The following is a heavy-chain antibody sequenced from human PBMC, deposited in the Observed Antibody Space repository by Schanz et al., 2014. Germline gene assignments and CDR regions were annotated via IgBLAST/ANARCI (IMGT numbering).Heavy chain of an antibody. CDR2: ISHNTFYT. CDR1: GFTFTDYY. CDR3: ARDVYRSGRPFDL. D-gene: IGHD5-18*01. V-gene: IGHV3-11*06. J-gene: IGHJ5*02. Sequence: QVQLVESGGGVVQPGGSLRLSCGASGFTFTDYYISWIRQAPGMGLEWVSYISHNTFYTDYADSVKGRFTISRDNAKNSVYLQMNTLRAEDTAIYFCARDVYRSGRPFDLWGQGTLVTVSS.